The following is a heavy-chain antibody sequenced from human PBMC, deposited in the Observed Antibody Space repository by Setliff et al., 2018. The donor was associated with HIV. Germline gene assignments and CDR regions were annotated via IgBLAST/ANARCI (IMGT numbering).Heavy chain of an antibody. CDR2: INPNSGGT. CDR3: ARVRTLDTPVDAFDV. D-gene: IGHD2-15*01. CDR1: GYTFTDYY. J-gene: IGHJ3*01. V-gene: IGHV1-2*06. Sequence: ASVKVSCKASGYTFTDYYMHWVRQAPGQGLEWMGRINPNSGGTNYAQRFQGRVTMTRDTSISTAYMELSRLRSDDTAIYYCARVRTLDTPVDAFDVWGQGTMVTVSS.